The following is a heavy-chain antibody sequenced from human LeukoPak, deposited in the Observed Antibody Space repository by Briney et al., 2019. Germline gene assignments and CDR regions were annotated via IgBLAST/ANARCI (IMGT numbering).Heavy chain of an antibody. CDR1: GGSISSYY. Sequence: SETLSLTCTVSGGSISSYYWSWIRQPAGKGLEWIGRIYTSGSTNYNPSLKSRVTMSVDTSKNQFSLKLSSVTAADTAVYYCARDTRGDSSLSDAFDIWGQGTMVTVSS. V-gene: IGHV4-4*07. J-gene: IGHJ3*02. D-gene: IGHD6-6*01. CDR2: IYTSGST. CDR3: ARDTRGDSSLSDAFDI.